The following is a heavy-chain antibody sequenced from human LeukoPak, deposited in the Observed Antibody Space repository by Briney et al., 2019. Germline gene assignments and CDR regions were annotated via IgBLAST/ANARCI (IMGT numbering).Heavy chain of an antibody. CDR1: GGSFSGYY. CDR3: ARQRGLRYFHWSPFDY. J-gene: IGHJ4*02. CDR2: INPSRNT. Sequence: PLETLSLTCAVFGGSFSGYYWNWIRQPPGKGLEWIGQINPSRNTNYNPSLKSRVTISVDTSKNQFSLKLSSVTAADTAVYYCARQRGLRYFHWSPFDYWGQGTLVTVSS. V-gene: IGHV4-34*01. D-gene: IGHD3-9*01.